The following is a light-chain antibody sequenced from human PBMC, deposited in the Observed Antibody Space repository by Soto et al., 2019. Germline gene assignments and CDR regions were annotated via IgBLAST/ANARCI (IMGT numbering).Light chain of an antibody. V-gene: IGKV1-8*01. Sequence: ANPMNQSPSSISASTGDRVAITCRASQGISSYLAWYQQKPGKAPKLLIYAASTLQSGVPSRFSGSGSGTDFTLTISCLQSEDFATYYCQQYYSYPSFGQGTKLEIK. CDR3: QQYYSYPS. CDR2: AAS. J-gene: IGKJ2*01. CDR1: QGISSY.